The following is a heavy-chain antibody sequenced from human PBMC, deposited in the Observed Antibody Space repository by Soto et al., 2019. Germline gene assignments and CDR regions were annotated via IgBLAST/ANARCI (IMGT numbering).Heavy chain of an antibody. D-gene: IGHD4-17*01. Sequence: GGSLRLSCAASGFTFSSYWMNWVRQAPGKGLEWVANIKQDGSEKSYVDSVKGRFTISRDNAKNSLYLQMNSLRAEDTAVYYCAKLGMSGDYVSDYYYMDVWGKGTTVTVSS. CDR3: AKLGMSGDYVSDYYYMDV. CDR2: IKQDGSEK. CDR1: GFTFSSYW. V-gene: IGHV3-7*03. J-gene: IGHJ6*03.